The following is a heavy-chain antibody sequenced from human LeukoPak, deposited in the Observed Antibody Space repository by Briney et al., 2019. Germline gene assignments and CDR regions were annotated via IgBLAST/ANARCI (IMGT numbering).Heavy chain of an antibody. CDR1: GYAFTGYH. D-gene: IGHD3-22*01. CDR2: INPNSGGT. CDR3: ARDLDYYDSSGYQSYAFDI. J-gene: IGHJ3*02. Sequence: GASVKVSFKASGYAFTGYHLHWVRQAPGQGREWMGWINPNSGGTNYAQKFQGRVTMTRDTSISTAYTELSRLRSDDTAVYYCARDLDYYDSSGYQSYAFDIWGQGTMVTVSS. V-gene: IGHV1-2*02.